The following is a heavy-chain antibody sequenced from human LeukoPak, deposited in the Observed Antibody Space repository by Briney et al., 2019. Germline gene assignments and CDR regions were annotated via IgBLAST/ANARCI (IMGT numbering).Heavy chain of an antibody. J-gene: IGHJ4*02. CDR1: GFTFTTYA. V-gene: IGHV3-23*01. D-gene: IGHD6-19*01. CDR2: ISAGAGTT. CDR3: VSGIGVAVDY. Sequence: GGSLRLSCAASGFTFTTYAMSWVRQAPGKGLEWVSTISAGAGTTYYADSVKGRFTISRDDSKNTVYLQMNSLRAKDTAIYYCVSGIGVAVDYWGQGTLVTVSS.